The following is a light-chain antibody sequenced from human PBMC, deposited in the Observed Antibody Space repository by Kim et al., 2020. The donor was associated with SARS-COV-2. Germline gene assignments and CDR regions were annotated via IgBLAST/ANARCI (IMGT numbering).Light chain of an antibody. CDR2: GAS. J-gene: IGKJ1*01. Sequence: SPGERAPLSCRASHSVSSSYLAWYQQKPGQAPRLLIYGASSRATGIPDRFSGSGSGTDFTLTISRLEPEDFAVYYCQQYASSTGTFGQGTKVDIK. V-gene: IGKV3-20*01. CDR3: QQYASSTGT. CDR1: HSVSSSY.